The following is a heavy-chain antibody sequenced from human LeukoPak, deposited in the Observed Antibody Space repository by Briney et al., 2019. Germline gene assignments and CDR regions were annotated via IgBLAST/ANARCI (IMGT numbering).Heavy chain of an antibody. J-gene: IGHJ6*03. CDR2: INPNSGGT. D-gene: IGHD3-9*01. CDR3: ASTASERRYFDWLLDYYYYMDV. CDR1: GYTFTGNY. V-gene: IGHV1-2*02. Sequence: ASVKVSCKASGYTFTGNYMHWVRRAPGQGLEWMGWINPNSGGTNYAQKFQGRVTMTGDTSISTAYMELSRLRSDDTAVYYCASTASERRYFDWLLDYYYYMDVWGKGTTVTVSS.